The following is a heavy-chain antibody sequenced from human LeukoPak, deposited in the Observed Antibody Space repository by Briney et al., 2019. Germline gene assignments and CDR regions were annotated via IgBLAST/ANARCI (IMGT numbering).Heavy chain of an antibody. J-gene: IGHJ4*02. CDR2: ISRSGDST. CDR1: GFSFNNYH. Sequence: GGSLRLSCAASGFSFNNYHMNWVRQAPGKGLEWVSYISRSGDSTSYADSVKGRFTISRDNAKSSLYLQMNSLRAEDTALYYCTRSPEGRPIDYWSQGTLVTVSS. D-gene: IGHD3-10*01. V-gene: IGHV3-48*04. CDR3: TRSPEGRPIDY.